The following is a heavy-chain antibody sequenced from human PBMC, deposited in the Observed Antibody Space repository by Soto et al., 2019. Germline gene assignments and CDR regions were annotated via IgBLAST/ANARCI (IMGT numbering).Heavy chain of an antibody. D-gene: IGHD2-2*01. J-gene: IGHJ4*01. Sequence: ASVKVSCKASGYTFTSYGISWVRQAPGQGLEWMGRISAYNGNTNYAQKLQGRVTMTTDTSTSTAYMEMSSLRSEDTAVYYCARELLRSADREYCISTSCYAAYFDYWG. CDR1: GYTFTSYG. CDR3: ARELLRSADREYCISTSCYAAYFDY. CDR2: ISAYNGNT. V-gene: IGHV1-18*01.